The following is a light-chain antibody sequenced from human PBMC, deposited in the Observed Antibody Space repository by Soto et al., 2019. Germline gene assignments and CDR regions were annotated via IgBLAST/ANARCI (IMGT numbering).Light chain of an antibody. CDR2: EVS. V-gene: IGLV2-14*01. CDR3: SSYTSSSTKV. J-gene: IGLJ2*01. CDR1: SSDVGGYNY. Sequence: QSVVTQPAFVSGSPGQSITISCTGTSSDVGGYNYVSWYQQHPGKAPKLMIYEVSNRPSGVSNRFSGSKSGNTASLTISGLQAEDEADYYCSSYTSSSTKVFGGGTKLTVL.